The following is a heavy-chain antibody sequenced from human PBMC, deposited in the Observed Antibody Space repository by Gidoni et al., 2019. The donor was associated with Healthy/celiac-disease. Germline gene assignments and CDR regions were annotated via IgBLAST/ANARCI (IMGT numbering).Heavy chain of an antibody. J-gene: IGHJ4*02. CDR2: ISGRGGSP. CDR1: GFTFSSYA. CDR3: ANPARYQLLSPDY. Sequence: EVQLLESGGGLVQPGGALRLACAASGFTFSSYAMSWVRQAPGKGLEWVSAISGRGGSPYYADSVKGRFTISRDNSKNTLYLQMNSLRAEDTAVYYCANPARYQLLSPDYWGQGTLVTVSS. V-gene: IGHV3-23*01. D-gene: IGHD2-2*01.